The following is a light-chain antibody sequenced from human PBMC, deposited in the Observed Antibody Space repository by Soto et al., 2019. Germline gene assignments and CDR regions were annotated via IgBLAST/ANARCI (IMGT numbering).Light chain of an antibody. CDR3: LQDFAYPLT. Sequence: AIQMTQSPSSLSASVGDRVTITCRASQGVSNDVGWYQQKPGKAPRLLIYAASTLQSGVPSRFSGSQSATYFTLTISSLQPEDFATYYCLQDFAYPLTFGGGTKVEIK. CDR2: AAS. J-gene: IGKJ4*01. CDR1: QGVSND. V-gene: IGKV1-6*01.